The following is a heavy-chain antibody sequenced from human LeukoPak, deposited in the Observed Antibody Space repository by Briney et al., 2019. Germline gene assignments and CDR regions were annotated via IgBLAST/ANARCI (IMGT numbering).Heavy chain of an antibody. V-gene: IGHV3-33*01. D-gene: IGHD4-17*01. J-gene: IGHJ4*02. Sequence: GGSLRLSCAASGFTFSAYGMHWVRQAPGKGLEWGAVIWDDGNNKYYADSVKGRFTISRDNSKNTLYLQMNSLRAEDTAVYYCARDGGDTVTSPFDYWGQGTLVTVSS. CDR1: GFTFSAYG. CDR3: ARDGGDTVTSPFDY. CDR2: IWDDGNNK.